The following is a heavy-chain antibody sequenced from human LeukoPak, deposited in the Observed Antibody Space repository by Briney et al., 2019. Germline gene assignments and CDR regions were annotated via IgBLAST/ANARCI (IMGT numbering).Heavy chain of an antibody. J-gene: IGHJ6*02. CDR1: GLTFNNYA. CDR3: ATSWGPDTSAFRWGRDGMDV. D-gene: IGHD3-16*01. Sequence: GGSLRLSCAVSGLTFNNYAMSWVRQAPGKGLEWVSAISKSGDHTYYAASAKGRFTIYRDNSKNTQYLQMNSLRAKDTAVYYCATSWGPDTSAFRWGRDGMDVWGQGTTVIVS. V-gene: IGHV3-23*01. CDR2: ISKSGDHT.